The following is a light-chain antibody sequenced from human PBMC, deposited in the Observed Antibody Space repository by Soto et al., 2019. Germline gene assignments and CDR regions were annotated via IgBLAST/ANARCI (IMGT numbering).Light chain of an antibody. Sequence: EIVMTQSPATLSVSPWERATLSCRASQSVSSNLAWYQQKPGQAPRLLIYGASNRATGIPARFSGSGSGTDFTLTISSLEPEDFAVYYCQQRSNWWTFGQGTKVDIK. CDR1: QSVSSN. V-gene: IGKV3-11*01. CDR2: GAS. J-gene: IGKJ1*01. CDR3: QQRSNWWT.